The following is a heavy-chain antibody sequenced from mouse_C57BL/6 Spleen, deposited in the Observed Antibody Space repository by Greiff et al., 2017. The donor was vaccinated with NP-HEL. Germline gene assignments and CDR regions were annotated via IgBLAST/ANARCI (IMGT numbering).Heavy chain of an antibody. J-gene: IGHJ2*01. CDR3: VRYYGSSYFDY. CDR2: IDPSDSYT. D-gene: IGHD1-1*01. V-gene: IGHV1-50*01. Sequence: VQLQQPGAELVKPGASVKLSCKASGYTFTSYWMQWVKQRPGQGLEWIGEIDPSDSYTNYNQKFKGKATLTVDTSSSTAYMQLSSLTSEDSAVYYCVRYYGSSYFDYWGQGTTLTVSS. CDR1: GYTFTSYW.